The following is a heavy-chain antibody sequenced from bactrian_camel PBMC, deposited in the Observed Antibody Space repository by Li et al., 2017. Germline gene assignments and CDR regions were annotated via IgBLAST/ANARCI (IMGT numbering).Heavy chain of an antibody. CDR2: IGGDGST. D-gene: IGHD6*01. CDR1: GYTLPLY. Sequence: QLVESGGGSVQAGGSLRLSCTASGYTLPLYMAWFRRIPGQGREGVAAIGGDGSTNYADDVQGRFIISRDNTKNIVTLEMNALKTEDTAMYYCAADLVTDVPSLVDTQYYYWGQGTQVTVS. J-gene: IGHJ4*01. V-gene: IGHV3S40*01. CDR3: AADLVTDVPSLVDTQYYY.